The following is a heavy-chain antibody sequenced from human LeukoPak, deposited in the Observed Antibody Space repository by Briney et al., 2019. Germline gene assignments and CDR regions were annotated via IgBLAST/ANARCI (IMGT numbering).Heavy chain of an antibody. D-gene: IGHD3-10*01. J-gene: IGHJ4*02. Sequence: GGSLRLSCVASGFPFSSYWMTWVRQAPGKGLEWVANIKQDGSKKSYVDSVKGRFTISRDNSKNMLYLQMNSLRAEDTAVYYCAKEGRGGTGDYWGQGTLVIVSS. CDR1: GFPFSSYW. CDR2: IKQDGSKK. CDR3: AKEGRGGTGDY. V-gene: IGHV3-7*03.